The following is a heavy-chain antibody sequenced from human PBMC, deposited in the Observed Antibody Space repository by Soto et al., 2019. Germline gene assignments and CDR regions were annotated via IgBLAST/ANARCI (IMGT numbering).Heavy chain of an antibody. CDR1: GYTFTSYA. D-gene: IGHD1-7*01. V-gene: IGHV1-3*01. J-gene: IGHJ6*02. CDR3: ARDATRYNWNYASFYYYYGMDV. CDR2: INVGYGNT. Sequence: ASVKVSCKASGYTFTSYAMHWVRQAPGQRLEWMGWINVGYGNTKYSQKFQGRVTITRDTSASTAYMELSSLRSEDTAVYYCARDATRYNWNYASFYYYYGMDVWGQGTTVTVSS.